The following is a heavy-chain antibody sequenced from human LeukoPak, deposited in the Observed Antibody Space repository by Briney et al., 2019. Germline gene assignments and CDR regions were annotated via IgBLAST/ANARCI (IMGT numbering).Heavy chain of an antibody. CDR2: IYYSGST. CDR3: ARAIWLEWLFFDY. Sequence: KSSETLSLTCTVSGGSISSCDYYWSWIRQPPGKGLESIGYIYYSGSTYYNPSLKSRVTISVNKSKNQFSLKLSSVTAADTAVYYCARAIWLEWLFFDYWGQGTLVTVSS. J-gene: IGHJ4*02. D-gene: IGHD3-3*01. CDR1: GGSISSCDYY. V-gene: IGHV4-30-4*08.